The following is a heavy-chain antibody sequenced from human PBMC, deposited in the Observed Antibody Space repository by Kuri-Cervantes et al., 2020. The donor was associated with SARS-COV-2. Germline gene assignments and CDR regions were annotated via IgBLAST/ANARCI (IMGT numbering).Heavy chain of an antibody. J-gene: IGHJ6*03. CDR1: GYTFTGYY. CDR2: MNPNTDTT. Sequence: ASVKVSCKASGYTFTGYYMHWVRQATGQGLEWVGWMNPNTDTTGHAQKFQGRVTMTWNTSISTAYMELRSLTFEDTAVYYCARTIAVGPSSFYYYYYMDVWGEGTTVTVSS. V-gene: IGHV1-8*02. D-gene: IGHD6-19*01. CDR3: ARTIAVGPSSFYYYYYMDV.